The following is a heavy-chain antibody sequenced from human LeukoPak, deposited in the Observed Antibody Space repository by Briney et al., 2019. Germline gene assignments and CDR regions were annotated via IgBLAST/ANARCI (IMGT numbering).Heavy chain of an antibody. V-gene: IGHV3-23*01. CDR2: ISGSGGST. CDR1: GFTFSSYA. D-gene: IGHD4-23*01. Sequence: LPGGSLRLSCAASGFTFSSYAMSWVRQAPGKGLEWVSAISGSGGSTYYADSVKGRFTISRDNSKNTLYLQMNSLRAEDTAVYYCAKGLSTVVTPAEYFQHWGQGTLVTVSS. J-gene: IGHJ1*01. CDR3: AKGLSTVVTPAEYFQH.